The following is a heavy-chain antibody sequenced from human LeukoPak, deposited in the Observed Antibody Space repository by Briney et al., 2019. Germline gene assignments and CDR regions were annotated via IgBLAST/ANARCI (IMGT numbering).Heavy chain of an antibody. CDR1: GCTFTSYP. V-gene: IGHV1-18*01. J-gene: IGHJ4*02. Sequence: GASVKVSCKASGCTFTSYPISWVRQAPGQGLEWMGWITTYNGNTHYAQKLQGRVTMTTETSTSTAYMDLRGLRSDDTAVYYCARGYDYGDYVGDFDYWGQGTLVTVSS. CDR2: ITTYNGNT. D-gene: IGHD4-17*01. CDR3: ARGYDYGDYVGDFDY.